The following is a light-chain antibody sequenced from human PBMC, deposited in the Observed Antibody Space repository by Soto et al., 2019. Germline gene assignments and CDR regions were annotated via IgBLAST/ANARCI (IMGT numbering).Light chain of an antibody. J-gene: IGLJ1*01. V-gene: IGLV2-14*01. Sequence: SVLTQPASVSGSPGQSITISCTGTSSDVGGYNFVSWYQQLPGKAPKLMIYEVSNRPSGVSNRFSGSKSGNTASLTISGLQTEDEADYYCSSYTSSSTLYVFGTGTKVTV. CDR2: EVS. CDR1: SSDVGGYNF. CDR3: SSYTSSSTLYV.